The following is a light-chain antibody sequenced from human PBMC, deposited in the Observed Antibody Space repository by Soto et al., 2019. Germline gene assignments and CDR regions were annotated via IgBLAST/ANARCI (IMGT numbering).Light chain of an antibody. J-gene: IGKJ1*01. V-gene: IGKV3-15*01. CDR3: QQYNTWLWT. Sequence: EVVMTQSPATLSVSPGERATLSCRASQSVNANLAWYQQKPGQAPRLLIHGASNSATGIPARFSVSGFGTEFILTISSLQSEDFAVYYCQQYNTWLWTFGQGTKVEI. CDR1: QSVNAN. CDR2: GAS.